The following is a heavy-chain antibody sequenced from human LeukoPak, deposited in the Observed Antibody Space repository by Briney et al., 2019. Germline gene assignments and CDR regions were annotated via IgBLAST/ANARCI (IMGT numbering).Heavy chain of an antibody. CDR1: GFTFSTYS. D-gene: IGHD4-11*01. CDR3: AKARYRNYGNWFDP. J-gene: IGHJ5*02. V-gene: IGHV3-48*01. CDR2: ISSSSNTM. Sequence: GGSLRLSCAASGFTFSTYSMNWVRQAPGKGLEWISYISSSSNTMYYADSVKGRFTISRDNAKNSLYLQMNSLRAEDTAVYYCAKARYRNYGNWFDPWGQGTLVTVFS.